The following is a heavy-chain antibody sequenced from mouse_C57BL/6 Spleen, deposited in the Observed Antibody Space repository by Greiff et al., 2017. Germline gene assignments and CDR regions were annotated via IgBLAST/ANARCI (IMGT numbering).Heavy chain of an antibody. CDR1: GYTFTDYY. CDR3: ARGTGLGLAY. D-gene: IGHD4-1*01. Sequence: VQLQQSGPELVKPGASVKISCKASGYTFTDYYMNWVKQSHGKSLEWIGDINPNNGGTSYNQKFKGKATLTVDKSSSTAYMELRSLTSEDSAVYYCARGTGLGLAYWGQGTLVTVSA. V-gene: IGHV1-26*01. CDR2: INPNNGGT. J-gene: IGHJ3*01.